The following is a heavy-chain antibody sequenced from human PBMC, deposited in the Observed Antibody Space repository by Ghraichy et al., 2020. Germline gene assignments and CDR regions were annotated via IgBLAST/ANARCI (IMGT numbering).Heavy chain of an antibody. D-gene: IGHD3-16*01. Sequence: GGSLRLSCVASGFTFTTYGMHWLRQAPGKGLEWVAFIWSDASDSYYSDSVKGRFTISRDNSKNTLYLQMNSLRIEDTGIYYCAKDCGLGGPRDYWDQGTLVTVSS. J-gene: IGHJ4*02. CDR2: IWSDASDS. CDR1: GFTFTTYG. V-gene: IGHV3-30*02. CDR3: AKDCGLGGPRDY.